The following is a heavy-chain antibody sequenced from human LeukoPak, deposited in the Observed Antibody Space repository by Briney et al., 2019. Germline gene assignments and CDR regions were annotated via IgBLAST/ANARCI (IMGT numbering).Heavy chain of an antibody. Sequence: PGGSLRLSCAASGFTFSSYWMSWVRQAPGKGLEWVANIKQDGSEKYYVDSVKGRFTISRDNAKNSLYLQMNSLRAEDTAVYYCGRVRGDYRGGGDNAFDIWGQGTKVTVSS. D-gene: IGHD3-16*01. J-gene: IGHJ3*02. CDR1: GFTFSSYW. CDR3: GRVRGDYRGGGDNAFDI. V-gene: IGHV3-7*01. CDR2: IKQDGSEK.